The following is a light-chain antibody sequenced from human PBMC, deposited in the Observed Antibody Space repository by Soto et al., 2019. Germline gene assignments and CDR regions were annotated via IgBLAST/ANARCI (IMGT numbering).Light chain of an antibody. V-gene: IGKV3-11*01. Sequence: EIVLTQSPVTLSLYPGERATLSCRASQSFGTYLAWYQQKPDQAPRLLIYHTSNRATGIPARFSGSGSGTDFTLTISGLEPEDFAVYYCQQRSDWTRTFGQGTKVEVK. J-gene: IGKJ1*01. CDR3: QQRSDWTRT. CDR2: HTS. CDR1: QSFGTY.